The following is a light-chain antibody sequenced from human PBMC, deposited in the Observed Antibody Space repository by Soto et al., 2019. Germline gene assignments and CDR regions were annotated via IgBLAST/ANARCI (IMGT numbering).Light chain of an antibody. CDR2: AAS. CDR1: QSISSY. J-gene: IGKJ1*01. CDR3: QQSYTSPGT. V-gene: IGKV1-39*01. Sequence: DIKMTQSPSSLSATVGDRVTITCRASQSISSYLNWYQQKPGKAPKLLIYAASSLQSGVPSRFSGSGSGTDFTLTISSLQPEDFATYYCQQSYTSPGTFGQGTKV.